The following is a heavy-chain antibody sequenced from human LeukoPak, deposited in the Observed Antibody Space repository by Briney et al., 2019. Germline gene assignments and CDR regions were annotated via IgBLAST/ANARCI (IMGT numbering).Heavy chain of an antibody. V-gene: IGHV4-59*12. CDR1: GGSISSYY. Sequence: SETLSLTCTVSGGSISSYYWSWIRQPPGKGLEWIGYIYYSGSTNYNPSLKSRVTISVDTSKNQFSLKLSSVTAADTAVYYCARDFSLGTDPFDYWGQGTLVTVSS. J-gene: IGHJ4*02. CDR3: ARDFSLGTDPFDY. CDR2: IYYSGST. D-gene: IGHD1-1*01.